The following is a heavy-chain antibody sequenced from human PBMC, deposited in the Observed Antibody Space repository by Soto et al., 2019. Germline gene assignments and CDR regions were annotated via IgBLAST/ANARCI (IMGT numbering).Heavy chain of an antibody. CDR3: ARGGPPLVWFGTRYFDY. D-gene: IGHD3-10*01. V-gene: IGHV4-30-4*01. CDR1: GGSISSGDSY. Sequence: SETLSLTCPVSGGSISSGDSYWSWIRQPPGKGLEWIGYIYYSGRTYYNPSLKSRVTISVDTSKNQFSLKLSSVTAADTAVYYCARGGPPLVWFGTRYFDYWGQGTLVTVSS. CDR2: IYYSGRT. J-gene: IGHJ4*02.